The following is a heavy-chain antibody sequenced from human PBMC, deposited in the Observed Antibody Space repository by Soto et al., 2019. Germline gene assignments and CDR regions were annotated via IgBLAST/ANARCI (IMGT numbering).Heavy chain of an antibody. Sequence: PGGSLRLSCAASGFTFSSYAMSWVRQAPGKGLEWVSAISGSGGSTYYADSVKGRFTISRDNSKNTLYLQMNSLRAEDTAVYYCAKTVVWFGETSGTHFDYWGQGTLVTVSS. CDR1: GFTFSSYA. CDR2: ISGSGGST. V-gene: IGHV3-23*01. CDR3: AKTVVWFGETSGTHFDY. D-gene: IGHD3-10*01. J-gene: IGHJ4*02.